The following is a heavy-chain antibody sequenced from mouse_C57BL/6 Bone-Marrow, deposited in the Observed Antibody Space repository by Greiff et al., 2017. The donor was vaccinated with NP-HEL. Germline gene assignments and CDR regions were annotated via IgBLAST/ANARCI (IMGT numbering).Heavy chain of an antibody. CDR2: IRSKSNNYAT. CDR1: GFSFNTYA. V-gene: IGHV10-1*01. D-gene: IGHD2-4*01. Sequence: EVQLVESGGGLVQPKGSLKLSCAASGFSFNTYAMNWVRQAPGKGLEWVARIRSKSNNYATYYADSVKDRFTISRDDSESMLYLQMNNLKTEDTAMYYCVRHIYYDYFYAMDYWGQGTSVTVSS. CDR3: VRHIYYDYFYAMDY. J-gene: IGHJ4*01.